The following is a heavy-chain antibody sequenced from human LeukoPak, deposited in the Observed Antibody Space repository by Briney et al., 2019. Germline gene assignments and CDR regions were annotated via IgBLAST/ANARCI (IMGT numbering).Heavy chain of an antibody. CDR1: GFTFSSYA. Sequence: GGSLRLSCAASGFTFSSYAMNWVRQAPGKGLEWVSAISGSGGSTYYADSVKGRFTISRDNSKNTLYLQMNSLRAEDTAVYYCATSSSSWYYFDYWGQGTLVTVSS. CDR3: ATSSSSWYYFDY. J-gene: IGHJ4*02. CDR2: ISGSGGST. V-gene: IGHV3-23*01. D-gene: IGHD6-13*01.